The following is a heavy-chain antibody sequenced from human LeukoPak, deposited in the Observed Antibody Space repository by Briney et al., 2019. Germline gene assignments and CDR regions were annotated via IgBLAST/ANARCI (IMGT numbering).Heavy chain of an antibody. CDR1: GGSFSGYY. CDR2: INHSGST. Sequence: SETLSLTCAVYGGSFSGYYWSWIRQPPGGGLGWIGEINHSGSTNYNPSLKSRVTISVDTSKNQFSLKLSSVTAADTAVYYCARGRGRVLRSPSPRFDPWGQGTLVTVSS. D-gene: IGHD3-3*01. J-gene: IGHJ5*02. CDR3: ARGRGRVLRSPSPRFDP. V-gene: IGHV4-34*01.